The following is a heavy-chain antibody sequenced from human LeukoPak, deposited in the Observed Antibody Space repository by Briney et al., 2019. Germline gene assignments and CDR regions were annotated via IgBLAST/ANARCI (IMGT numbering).Heavy chain of an antibody. J-gene: IGHJ4*02. Sequence: GGSLRLSCAASGFTFSSYSMNWVRQAPGKGLEWVSSISSSSSYIHYADSVKGRFTISRDNAKNSLYLQMNSLRAEDTAVYYCARDRIRLHDAVDYWGQGTLVTVSS. V-gene: IGHV3-21*01. CDR2: ISSSSSYI. CDR3: ARDRIRLHDAVDY. D-gene: IGHD5-24*01. CDR1: GFTFSSYS.